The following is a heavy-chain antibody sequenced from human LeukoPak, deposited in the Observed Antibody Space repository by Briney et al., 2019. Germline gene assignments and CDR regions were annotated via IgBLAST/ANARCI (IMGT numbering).Heavy chain of an antibody. CDR1: GFTFINYG. CDR3: AKVVQYTAATGTGLDY. D-gene: IGHD6-13*01. J-gene: IGHJ4*02. CDR2: IWYDGSYK. Sequence: PGTSLRLSCAASGFTFINYGMHWVRQAPGKGLDWVAVIWYDGSYKYYADSVKGRFTISRDNSKNTLYLQMNSLRAEDTAVYYCAKVVQYTAATGTGLDYWGQEPLVTVSS. V-gene: IGHV3-33*06.